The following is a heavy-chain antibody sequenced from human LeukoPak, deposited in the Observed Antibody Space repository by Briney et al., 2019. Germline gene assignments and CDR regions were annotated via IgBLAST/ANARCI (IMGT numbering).Heavy chain of an antibody. CDR1: GYSFTSYW. CDR3: ARHETYYYGSGSYLSYYYYYMDV. CDR2: IYPGDSDS. Sequence: SLKISCKGCGYSFTSYWIGWVRQIPRKRLEWMGIIYPGDSDSRYNQSFQGQVTISADKSISTAYLQWSSLRASDTAMYYCARHETYYYGSGSYLSYYYYYMDVWGKGTTVTVSS. D-gene: IGHD3-10*01. V-gene: IGHV5-51*01. J-gene: IGHJ6*03.